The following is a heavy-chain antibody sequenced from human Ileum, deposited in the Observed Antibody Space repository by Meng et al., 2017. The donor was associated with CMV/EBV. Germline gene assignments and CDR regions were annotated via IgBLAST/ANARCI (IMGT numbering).Heavy chain of an antibody. V-gene: IGHV4-39*07. CDR1: GDSMSSGSFY. J-gene: IGHJ4*02. D-gene: IGHD6-19*01. CDR2: ISNSGNT. CDR3: ARVNPSRVENKHSTGWHSYFDS. Sequence: QMQLQLSGPGLAKPSETLSLTCSVSGDSMSSGSFYWAWIRQSPGTGLEWIGTISNSGNTFNTPSLMSRVFMSVDPSRNRFSLRLSSVTAADTAVYFCARVNPSRVENKHSTGWHSYFDSWGQGVLVTVSS.